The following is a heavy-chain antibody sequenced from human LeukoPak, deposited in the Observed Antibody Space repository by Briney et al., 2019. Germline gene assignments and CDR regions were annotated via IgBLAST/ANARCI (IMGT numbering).Heavy chain of an antibody. CDR1: GGSLSSGSYY. Sequence: SQTLSLTCTVSGGSLSSGSYYWSWIRQPAGKGLEWIGRIYTSGSTNYNPSLKSRVTISVDTSKNQLSLKLSSVAAADTAVYYCARLDGGSYYPYWYFDLWGRGTLVTVSS. CDR3: ARLDGGSYYPYWYFDL. V-gene: IGHV4-61*02. D-gene: IGHD1-26*01. J-gene: IGHJ2*01. CDR2: IYTSGST.